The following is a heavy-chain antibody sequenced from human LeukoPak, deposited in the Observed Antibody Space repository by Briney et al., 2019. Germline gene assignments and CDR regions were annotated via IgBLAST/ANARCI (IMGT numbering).Heavy chain of an antibody. CDR2: INTNTGNP. CDR1: GYTFTTYA. J-gene: IGHJ4*02. Sequence: APVKVSCKASGYTFTTYAVNWVRQAPGQGLEWMGWINTNTGNPTYAQGFTGRFVFSLDTSVGTAYLQISSLKAEDTAVYFCARNYNFWSGYLGYWGQGTLVTVSS. D-gene: IGHD3-3*01. V-gene: IGHV7-4-1*02. CDR3: ARNYNFWSGYLGY.